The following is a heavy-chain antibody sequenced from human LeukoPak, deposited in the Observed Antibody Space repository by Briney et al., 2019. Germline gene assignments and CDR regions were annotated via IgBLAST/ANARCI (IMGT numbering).Heavy chain of an antibody. CDR1: GYTFTSYA. D-gene: IGHD3-10*01. J-gene: IGHJ4*02. Sequence: ASVKVSCKASGYTFTSYAMNWVRQAPGQGLEWMGWINTNTGNPTYAQGFTGRFVFSLDTSVSTAYLQISSLKAEDTAVYYCARETNPYYEYGTWFGVDYWGQGTLVTVSS. CDR3: ARETNPYYEYGTWFGVDY. CDR2: INTNTGNP. V-gene: IGHV7-4-1*02.